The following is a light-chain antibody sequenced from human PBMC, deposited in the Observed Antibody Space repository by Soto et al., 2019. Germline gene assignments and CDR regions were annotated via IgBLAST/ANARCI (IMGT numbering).Light chain of an antibody. J-gene: IGLJ3*02. CDR1: SSDVGGYNY. V-gene: IGLV2-11*01. CDR3: CLYAGSYTLWV. Sequence: QSALTQPRSVSGSHGQSVTISCTGTSSDVGGYNYVSWYQQYPGKAPKLIIYDVSKRPSGVPDRFSGSKSGNTASLTISGLQAEDEADYYCCLYAGSYTLWVFGGGTKLTVL. CDR2: DVS.